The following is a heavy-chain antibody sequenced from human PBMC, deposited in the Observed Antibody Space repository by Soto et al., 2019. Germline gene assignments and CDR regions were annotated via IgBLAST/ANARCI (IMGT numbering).Heavy chain of an antibody. CDR2: IVVGSGNT. V-gene: IGHV1-58*01. Sequence: QMQLVQSGPEVKKPGTSVKVSCKASGFTFTSSAVQWVRQARGQRLEWIGWIVVGSGNTNYAQKFQERVTITRDMSTSTAYMERSSLRSEDTAVYYWAATDYYFYYYGMDVWGQGTTVTVSS. CDR1: GFTFTSSA. CDR3: AATDYYFYYYGMDV. J-gene: IGHJ6*02.